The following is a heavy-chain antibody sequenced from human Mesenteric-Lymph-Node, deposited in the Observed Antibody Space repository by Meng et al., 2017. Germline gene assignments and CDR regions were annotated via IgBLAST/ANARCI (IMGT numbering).Heavy chain of an antibody. D-gene: IGHD1-26*01. CDR2: VRDKANNYAT. Sequence: EVQLVDPGGGRVQPGWSLKLSCAASGFTFSGSAMHWVRQASGKGLEWVGRVRDKANNYATSYAESVKGRFTISRDDSRNTAYLQMDSLKTEDTAVYYCGSGNYFDYWGQGTLVTVSS. J-gene: IGHJ4*02. V-gene: IGHV3-73*01. CDR3: GSGNYFDY. CDR1: GFTFSGSA.